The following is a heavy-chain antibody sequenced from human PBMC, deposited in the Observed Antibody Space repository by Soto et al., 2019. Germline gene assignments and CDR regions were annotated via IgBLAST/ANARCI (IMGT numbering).Heavy chain of an antibody. CDR3: ARVLPPTTGLRFLEWSNWFDP. Sequence: GASVKVSCKASGYTFTSYGISWVRQAPGQGLEWMGWISAYNGNTNYAQKHQGRVTMTTDTSTSTAYMELRSLRSDDTAVYYCARVLPPTTGLRFLEWSNWFDPWGQGTLVTVSS. D-gene: IGHD3-3*01. J-gene: IGHJ5*02. V-gene: IGHV1-18*01. CDR1: GYTFTSYG. CDR2: ISAYNGNT.